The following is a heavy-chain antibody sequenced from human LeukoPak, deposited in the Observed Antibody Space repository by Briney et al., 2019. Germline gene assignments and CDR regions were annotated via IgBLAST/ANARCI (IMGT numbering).Heavy chain of an antibody. J-gene: IGHJ4*02. D-gene: IGHD6-19*01. CDR3: AKCQVSSGRCYFDY. V-gene: IGHV3-23*01. CDR2: ISGRGDTT. CDR1: TLTFNNYA. Sequence: GGSLRLSCAASTLTFNNYAMTWVRQAPGRGLEWVSGISGRGDTTYYGDSVKGRFTISRDNSENTLYLQMDSLRAEDTAVYYWAKCQVSSGRCYFDYWGQGTLVTVSS.